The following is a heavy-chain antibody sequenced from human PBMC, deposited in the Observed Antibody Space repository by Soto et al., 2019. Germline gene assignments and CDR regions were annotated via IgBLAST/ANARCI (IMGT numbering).Heavy chain of an antibody. CDR1: GGSISSSNW. CDR3: ARVDDILTGLIDY. D-gene: IGHD3-9*01. J-gene: IGHJ4*02. V-gene: IGHV4-4*02. CDR2: IYHSGST. Sequence: LSLTCAVSGGSISSSNWWSWGRQPPGKGLEWIGEIYHSGSTNYNPSLKSRVTISVDKSKNQFSLKLSSVTAADTAVYYCARVDDILTGLIDYWGQGTLVTVSS.